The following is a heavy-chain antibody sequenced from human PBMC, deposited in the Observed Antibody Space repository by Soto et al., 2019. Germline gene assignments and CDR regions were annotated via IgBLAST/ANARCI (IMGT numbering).Heavy chain of an antibody. V-gene: IGHV1-69*13. CDR2: IIPIFGTA. CDR1: GGTFSSYA. J-gene: IGHJ6*02. Sequence: SVKVSCKASGGTFSSYAISWVRQAPGQGLEWMGGIIPIFGTANYAQKFQGRVTITADESTSTAYMELSSLRSEDTAVYYCARERGIYDILTGYYKDYYYSGMDVWGQGTTVTVSS. D-gene: IGHD3-9*01. CDR3: ARERGIYDILTGYYKDYYYSGMDV.